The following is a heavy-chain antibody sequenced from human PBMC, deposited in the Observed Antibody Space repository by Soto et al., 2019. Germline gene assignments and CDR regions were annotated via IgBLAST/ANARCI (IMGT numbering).Heavy chain of an antibody. D-gene: IGHD5-12*01. CDR1: GFNFSSYA. Sequence: GGSLRLSCAASGFNFSSYAMSWVRQAPGKGLEWVSAISGSGGSTYYADSVKGRFTISRDNSKNTLYLQMNSLRAEDTAVYYCAKGRDGYNSLDYWGQGTLVTVSS. V-gene: IGHV3-23*01. J-gene: IGHJ4*02. CDR2: ISGSGGST. CDR3: AKGRDGYNSLDY.